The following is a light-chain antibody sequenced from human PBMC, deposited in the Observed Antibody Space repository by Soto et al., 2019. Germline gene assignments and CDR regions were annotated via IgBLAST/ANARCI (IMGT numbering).Light chain of an antibody. J-gene: IGLJ1*01. CDR2: SNN. CDR3: AAWDDSLNKV. V-gene: IGLV1-44*01. CDR1: SSNIGSNT. Sequence: QSVLTQPPSASGAPGQRVTISFFGSSSNIGSNTVNWYQQLPGTAPKLLIYSNNQRPSGVPDRFSGSKSGTSASLAISGLQSEDEADYYCAAWDDSLNKVFGTGTKVTVL.